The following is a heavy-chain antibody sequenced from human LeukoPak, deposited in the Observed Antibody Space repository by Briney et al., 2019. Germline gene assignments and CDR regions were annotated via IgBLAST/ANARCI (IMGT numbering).Heavy chain of an antibody. J-gene: IGHJ6*03. CDR3: ARGGRRKAVAGTAGGYYYMDV. V-gene: IGHV4-59*12. CDR1: GGSISTYY. Sequence: SETLSLTCTVSGGSISTYYWSWIRQPPGKGLEWIGYIYHSGSTKYNPSLKSRVTISVDTSKNQFSLKLSSVTAADTAVYYCARGGRRKAVAGTAGGYYYMDVWGKGTTVTVSS. D-gene: IGHD6-19*01. CDR2: IYHSGST.